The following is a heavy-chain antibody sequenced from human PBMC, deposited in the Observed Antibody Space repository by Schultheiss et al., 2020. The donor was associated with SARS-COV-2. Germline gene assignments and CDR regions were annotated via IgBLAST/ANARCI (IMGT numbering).Heavy chain of an antibody. CDR1: GFTFSSYA. CDR2: INSDGSST. J-gene: IGHJ6*03. V-gene: IGHV3-74*01. CDR3: ARAASVGSSRGYYMDV. Sequence: GESLKISCAASGFTFSSYAMSWVRQAPGKGLEWVSRINSDGSSTSYADSVKGRFTISRDNAKNTLYLQMNSLRAEDTAVYYCARAASVGSSRGYYMDVWGKGTTVTVSS. D-gene: IGHD6-6*01.